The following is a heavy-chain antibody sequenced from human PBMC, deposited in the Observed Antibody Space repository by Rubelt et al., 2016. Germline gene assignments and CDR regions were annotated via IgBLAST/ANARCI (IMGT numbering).Heavy chain of an antibody. Sequence: QLQLQESGPGLVKPSETLSLTCTVSGGSISSSSYSWGWIRQPPGEGLAWIGTIYYSGSTYYNPSLKSRVTISVDTSKNQFSLKLSSVTAADTAVYYCARERSGSDAFDIWGQGTMVTVSS. CDR1: GGSISSSSYS. V-gene: IGHV4-39*07. CDR2: IYYSGST. CDR3: ARERSGSDAFDI. J-gene: IGHJ3*02. D-gene: IGHD3-22*01.